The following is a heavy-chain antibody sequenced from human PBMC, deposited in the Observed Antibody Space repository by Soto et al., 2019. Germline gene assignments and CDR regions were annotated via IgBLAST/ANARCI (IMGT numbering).Heavy chain of an antibody. J-gene: IGHJ4*02. CDR1: GGTFSIYA. Sequence: SVKVSCKASGGTFSIYAISCVLQAPGQWLDWMGGIIPIFGTANYAQKFQGRVTITADESTSTAYMELSSLRSEDTAVYYCARSPTTYCGGDCYLPAYFDYWGQGTLVP. V-gene: IGHV1-69*13. D-gene: IGHD2-21*02. CDR3: ARSPTTYCGGDCYLPAYFDY. CDR2: IIPIFGTA.